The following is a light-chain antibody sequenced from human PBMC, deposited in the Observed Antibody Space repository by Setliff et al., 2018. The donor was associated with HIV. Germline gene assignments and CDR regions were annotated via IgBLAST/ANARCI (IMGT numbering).Light chain of an antibody. CDR1: SGDVGRYNL. CDR3: CSNTASNTYV. V-gene: IGLV2-23*01. Sequence: ALAQPASVSGSPGQSITISFTGTSGDVGRYNLVSWYQQQPGKPPKLMIYQASKRPPGVSNRFSGSKSGNTASLTISGLQAEDEADYYCCSNTASNTYVFRTGTNLPVL. J-gene: IGLJ1*01. CDR2: QAS.